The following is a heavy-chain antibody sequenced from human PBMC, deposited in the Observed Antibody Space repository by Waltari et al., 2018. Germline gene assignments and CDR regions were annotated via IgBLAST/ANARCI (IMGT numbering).Heavy chain of an antibody. D-gene: IGHD5-12*01. CDR3: ATYIGASFGTAAFEV. V-gene: IGHV4-39*01. CDR2: ISYSGAT. CDR1: GVSITSNRHY. J-gene: IGHJ3*01. Sequence: QLQLQESGPRLVKPSETLSLPCTVSGVSITSNRHYWAWIRQSPGQGLEWIGPISYSGATYISPSLKSRVSVSRDTSKNQLSLILGSVTAADMAVYYCATYIGASFGTAAFEVWGQGTMVTVSS.